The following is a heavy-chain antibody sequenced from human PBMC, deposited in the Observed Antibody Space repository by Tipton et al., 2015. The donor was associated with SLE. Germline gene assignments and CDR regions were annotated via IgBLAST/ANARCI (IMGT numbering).Heavy chain of an antibody. CDR3: ARHWLDDGFDV. V-gene: IGHV4-39*01. D-gene: IGHD3-9*01. Sequence: TLSLTCTVSGGPITSRSYYWGWIRQPPGKGLEGIGSIYYSGNTHYNPSLKSRVTISVDTSKNQFSLKVNSVTAADTAVYYCARHWLDDGFDVRGQGTMVTVSS. CDR1: GGPITSRSYY. J-gene: IGHJ3*01. CDR2: IYYSGNT.